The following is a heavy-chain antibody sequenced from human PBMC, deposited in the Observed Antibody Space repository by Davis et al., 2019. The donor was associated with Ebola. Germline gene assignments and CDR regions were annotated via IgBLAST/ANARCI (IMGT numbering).Heavy chain of an antibody. CDR3: GKSGSRRLVVGPTSVPDY. CDR1: GFTFRNYA. V-gene: IGHV3-23*01. CDR2: ISGSGGTT. J-gene: IGHJ4*02. D-gene: IGHD1-26*01. Sequence: PGGSLRLSCAASGFTFRNYAMSWVRQAPGKGLEWVSAISGSGGTTYYADSVQGRFTISRDNSKSTLYLQMNSLRAEDTAVYYCGKSGSRRLVVGPTSVPDYWGQGTLVTVSS.